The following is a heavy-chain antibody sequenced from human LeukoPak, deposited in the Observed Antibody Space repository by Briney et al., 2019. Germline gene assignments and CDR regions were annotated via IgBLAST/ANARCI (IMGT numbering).Heavy chain of an antibody. Sequence: ASVKVSCKASVYTFTCYYMHWVRQAPGQGLEWMGWINPNSGGTNYAQKFQGRVTMTRDTSISTAYMELSRLRSDDTAVYYCAREQGYYDSSGYYPDYWGQGTLVTVSS. V-gene: IGHV1-2*02. J-gene: IGHJ4*02. CDR2: INPNSGGT. D-gene: IGHD3-22*01. CDR1: VYTFTCYY. CDR3: AREQGYYDSSGYYPDY.